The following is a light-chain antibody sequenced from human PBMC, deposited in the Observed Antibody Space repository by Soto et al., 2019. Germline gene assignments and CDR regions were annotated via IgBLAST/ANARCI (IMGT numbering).Light chain of an antibody. Sequence: EIVMTQSPPTLSVSPGEGVTLSCKASQSISNYLAWYQHKPGQAPRLLINGASIRATGFPARFSGSGSGEEFTLPISSVQSEDFAVYYCQQYINWPWKFGQGTKVDIK. J-gene: IGKJ1*01. CDR3: QQYINWPWK. V-gene: IGKV3-15*01. CDR2: GAS. CDR1: QSISNY.